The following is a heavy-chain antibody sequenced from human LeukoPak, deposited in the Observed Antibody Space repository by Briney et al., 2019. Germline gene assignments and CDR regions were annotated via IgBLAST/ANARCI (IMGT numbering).Heavy chain of an antibody. CDR1: GFTFSGYE. D-gene: IGHD6-13*01. CDR2: ISRTGNSI. Sequence: PGGPLRLSCAASGFTFSGYEMNWVRLAPGKGLEWISYISRTGNSIYYADSVKGRFTVSRDSAKNSLYLQMNSLRAEDTAVYYCARGPYSSNWYVDYWGQGTQVTVSS. CDR3: ARGPYSSNWYVDY. J-gene: IGHJ4*02. V-gene: IGHV3-48*03.